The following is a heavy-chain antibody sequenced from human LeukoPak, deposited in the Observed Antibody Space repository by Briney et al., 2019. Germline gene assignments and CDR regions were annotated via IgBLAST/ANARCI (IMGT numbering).Heavy chain of an antibody. Sequence: SETLSLTCAVYGGSFSGYYWSWIRQPPGKGLEWIGEINHSGSTNYNPSLKSRVTISVDTSKNQFSLKLSSVTAADTAVYYCAREGLSAAAFDYWGQGTLVTVFS. CDR1: GGSFSGYY. J-gene: IGHJ4*02. CDR3: AREGLSAAAFDY. CDR2: INHSGST. D-gene: IGHD6-13*01. V-gene: IGHV4-34*01.